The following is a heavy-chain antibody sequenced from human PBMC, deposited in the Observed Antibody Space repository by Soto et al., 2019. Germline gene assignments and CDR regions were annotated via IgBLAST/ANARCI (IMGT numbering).Heavy chain of an antibody. CDR2: ISGSGGIT. D-gene: IGHD3-16*01. J-gene: IGHJ5*01. CDR1: GFTFNNDA. Sequence: GGSLRLSCAASGFTFNNDALNWVRQAPGKGLEWLSVISGSGGITYYADSVKGRFTISRDNSKNTLFLQMNSLRAEDTAVYYCAKGQRLCTDNWLESWGQGAPVTVSS. V-gene: IGHV3-23*01. CDR3: AKGQRLCTDNWLES.